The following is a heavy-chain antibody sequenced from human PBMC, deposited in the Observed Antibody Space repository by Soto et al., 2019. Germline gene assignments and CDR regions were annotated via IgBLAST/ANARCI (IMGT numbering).Heavy chain of an antibody. V-gene: IGHV3-30*03. CDR2: ISYDGNNK. CDR3: AIYSSGWYPLDY. D-gene: IGHD6-19*01. Sequence: QVQLVESGGGVVQPGRSLRLSCAASGFTFSSYGMHWVRQAPGKGLEWVAVISYDGNNKYYADSVKGRFTISRDDSKNTLYLQMNSLRAEDTAVYYCAIYSSGWYPLDYWGQGTLVTVSS. J-gene: IGHJ4*02. CDR1: GFTFSSYG.